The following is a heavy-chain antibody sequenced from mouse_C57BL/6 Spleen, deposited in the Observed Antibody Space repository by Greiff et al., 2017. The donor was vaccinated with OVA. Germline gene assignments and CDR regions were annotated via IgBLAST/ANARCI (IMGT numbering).Heavy chain of an antibody. D-gene: IGHD1-1*01. CDR3: ARWSGSSPWFAY. CDR1: GYAFSSSW. Sequence: QVQLKQSGPELVKPGASVKISCKASGYAFSSSWMNWVKQRPGKGLEWIGRIYPGDGDTKYNGKFKGKATLTADKSSSSAYMQLSSLTAEDSAVYFCARWSGSSPWFAYWGQGTLVTVSA. J-gene: IGHJ3*01. V-gene: IGHV1-82*01. CDR2: IYPGDGDT.